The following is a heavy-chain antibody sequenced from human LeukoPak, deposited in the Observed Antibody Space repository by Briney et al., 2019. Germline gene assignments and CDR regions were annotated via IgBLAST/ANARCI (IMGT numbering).Heavy chain of an antibody. Sequence: PGGSLRLSCAASGFIVSSNYMSWVRQAPGKGLEWVSVIYIGGSTYYADSVKGRFTISRDSSKNTLYLQMNSLRAGDAAVYYCAKAPVTTCSGAYCYPFDYWSQGTLVTVSS. D-gene: IGHD2-15*01. V-gene: IGHV3-53*01. J-gene: IGHJ4*02. CDR1: GFIVSSNY. CDR3: AKAPVTTCSGAYCYPFDY. CDR2: IYIGGST.